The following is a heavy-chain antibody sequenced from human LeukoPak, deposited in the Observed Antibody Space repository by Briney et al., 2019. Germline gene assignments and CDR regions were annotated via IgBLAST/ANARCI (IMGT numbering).Heavy chain of an antibody. D-gene: IGHD1-26*01. V-gene: IGHV4-61*05. CDR2: IYYSGST. CDR1: GGSISSSSYY. Sequence: SETLSLTCTVSGGSISSSSYYWGWIRQPPGKGLEWIGYIYYSGSTNYNPSLKSRVTISVDTSKNQFSLKLSSVTAADTAVYYCATEMGATSAFDIWGQGTMVTVSS. J-gene: IGHJ3*02. CDR3: ATEMGATSAFDI.